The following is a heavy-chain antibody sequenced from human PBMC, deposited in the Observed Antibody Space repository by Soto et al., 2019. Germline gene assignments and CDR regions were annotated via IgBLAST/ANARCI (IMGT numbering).Heavy chain of an antibody. V-gene: IGHV3-23*01. J-gene: IGHJ1*01. CDR1: GFTFSSYA. D-gene: IGHD3-9*01. CDR2: ISGSGGST. CDR3: ATGGPKGYGLKFDCFQH. Sequence: EVQLLESGGGLVQPGGSLRLSCAASGFTFSSYAMSWVRQAPGKGLEWVSAISGSGGSTYYADSVKGRFTISRDNSKNTLYLQMNSLRAEDTAVYYCATGGPKGYGLKFDCFQHWGQGTLVTVSS.